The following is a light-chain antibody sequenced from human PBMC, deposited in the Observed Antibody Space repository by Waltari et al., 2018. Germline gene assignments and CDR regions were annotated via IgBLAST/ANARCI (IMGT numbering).Light chain of an antibody. CDR2: SAS. Sequence: AIQMTQFPSSLSASVGDRVTITCRANQDIRNDLAWYQQKPGKAPNLLIYSASNLQSGVPSRFSGGGFGTDFTLTISGLQAEDFATYYCLQDYNSWTFGQGTKVEI. CDR3: LQDYNSWT. J-gene: IGKJ1*01. V-gene: IGKV1-6*02. CDR1: QDIRND.